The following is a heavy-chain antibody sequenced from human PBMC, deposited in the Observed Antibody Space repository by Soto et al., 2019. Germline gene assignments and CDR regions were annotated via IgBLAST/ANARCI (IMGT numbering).Heavy chain of an antibody. CDR3: ARESYGDYVY. J-gene: IGHJ4*02. Sequence: QVHLQESGPGLVKPSETLSLTCIVSGGSVTSGNYYWSWIRQSPGKGLEWMGYIYYGGSTDYNPSLKSRVTLSVDTSKTQFFLTLKSVTAADTAVYYCARESYGDYVYWGQGILVSVSS. V-gene: IGHV4-61*01. CDR1: GGSVTSGNYY. D-gene: IGHD4-17*01. CDR2: IYYGGST.